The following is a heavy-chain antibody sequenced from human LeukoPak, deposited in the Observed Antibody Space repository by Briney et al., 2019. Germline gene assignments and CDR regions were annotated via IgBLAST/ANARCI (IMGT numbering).Heavy chain of an antibody. J-gene: IGHJ3*02. CDR1: GGSISSGDYY. Sequence: PSETLSLTCTVSGGSISSGDYYWSWIRQPPGKGLEWIGYIYYSGSTYYNPSLKSRVTISVDTSKNQFSLKLSSVTAADTAVYYCARDEGSYAFDIWGQGTMVTVSS. CDR3: ARDEGSYAFDI. D-gene: IGHD3-10*01. CDR2: IYYSGST. V-gene: IGHV4-30-4*01.